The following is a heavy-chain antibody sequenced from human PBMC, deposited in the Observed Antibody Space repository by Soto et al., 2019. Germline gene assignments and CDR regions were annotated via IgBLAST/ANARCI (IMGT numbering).Heavy chain of an antibody. CDR1: GFTFVDYA. V-gene: IGHV3-9*01. CDR2: ISWNSGSI. CDR3: ARRLRYFDWLPFDY. J-gene: IGHJ4*02. D-gene: IGHD3-9*01. Sequence: EVQLVESGGGLVQPGRSLRLSCAASGFTFVDYAMHWVRQAPGKGLEWVSGISWNSGSIGYADSVKGRFTISRDNAKNSLYLQMNSLRAEDTALYYCARRLRYFDWLPFDYWGQGTLVTVSS.